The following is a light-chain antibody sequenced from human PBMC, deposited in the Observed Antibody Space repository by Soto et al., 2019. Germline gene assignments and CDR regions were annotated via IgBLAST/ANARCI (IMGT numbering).Light chain of an antibody. V-gene: IGLV2-14*01. CDR1: SSDVGGYNY. J-gene: IGLJ1*01. CDR3: SSYTRNSTYV. CDR2: EVN. Sequence: QSALTQPASLSGSPGQSITISCTGTSSDVGGYNYVSWYQQYPGKAPKLMIYEVNNRPSGVSNRFSGSKSGNTASLTISGLQPEDEADYYCSSYTRNSTYVFGTGTKVTVL.